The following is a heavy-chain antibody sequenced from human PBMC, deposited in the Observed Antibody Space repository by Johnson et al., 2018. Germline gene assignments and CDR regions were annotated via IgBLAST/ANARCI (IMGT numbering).Heavy chain of an antibody. J-gene: IGHJ6*03. CDR3: ARDRGVTMVRGTSRFSYYYMDV. D-gene: IGHD3-10*01. V-gene: IGHV4-59*01. Sequence: QVQLVESGPGLVKPSETXSLTCTVSGGSISPSYWSWIRQPPGKSLEWMGSIYYSGSTNYTPSLKGRVTMSVDTSGNQFPLRLSSVTAEDTAVYYWARDRGVTMVRGTSRFSYYYMDVWGKGTTVTVSS. CDR1: GGSISPSY. CDR2: IYYSGST.